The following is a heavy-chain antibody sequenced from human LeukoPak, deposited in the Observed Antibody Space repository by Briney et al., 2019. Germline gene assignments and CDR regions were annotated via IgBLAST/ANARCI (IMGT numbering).Heavy chain of an antibody. CDR1: GFTFSTYT. CDR2: ISYDGSNK. D-gene: IGHD5-12*01. V-gene: IGHV3-30-3*02. J-gene: IGHJ4*02. Sequence: PGRSLRLSCATSGFTFSTYTMHWVRQAPGKGLEWMSVISYDGSNKYYADSVKGRFTISRDNSKNTLYLQMNSLGAEDTAVYYCAKRGYTGYDFDSWGQGTLVTVSS. CDR3: AKRGYTGYDFDS.